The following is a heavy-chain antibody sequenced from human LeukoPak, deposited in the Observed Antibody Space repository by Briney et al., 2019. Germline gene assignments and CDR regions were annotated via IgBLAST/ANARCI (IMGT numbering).Heavy chain of an antibody. CDR3: ARRTYSYGPFDY. Sequence: SETLSLTCAVSGGSISSSNWWSWVRQPPGKGLEWIGEIYHSGSTNYNPSLKSRVTISVDKSKNQFTLKLSSVTAADTAVYYCARRTYSYGPFDYWGQGTLVTVSS. CDR1: GGSISSSNW. J-gene: IGHJ4*02. CDR2: IYHSGST. V-gene: IGHV4-4*02. D-gene: IGHD5-18*01.